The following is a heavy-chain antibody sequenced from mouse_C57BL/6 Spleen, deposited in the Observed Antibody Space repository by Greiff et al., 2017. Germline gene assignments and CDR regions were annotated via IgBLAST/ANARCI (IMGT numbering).Heavy chain of an antibody. CDR2: IYPGSGST. Sequence: QVQLQQSGAELVKPGASVKMSCKASGYTFTSYWITWVKQRPGQGLEWIGDIYPGSGSTNYNEKFKSKATLTVDTSSSTAYMQLSSLTSEDSAVYYCARWGITTVAYFDYWGQGTTLTVSS. J-gene: IGHJ2*01. V-gene: IGHV1-55*01. D-gene: IGHD1-1*01. CDR1: GYTFTSYW. CDR3: ARWGITTVAYFDY.